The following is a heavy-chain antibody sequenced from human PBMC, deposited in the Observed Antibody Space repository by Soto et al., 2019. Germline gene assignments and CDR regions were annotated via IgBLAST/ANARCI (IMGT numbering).Heavy chain of an antibody. Sequence: PSETLTLTCSVSGASITSYFWSWIRQPPGKGLEWIAYIHYTGNINYNPSLKSRITISVDTSKNQFSLKLTSVNAADTAVYYCKRGGDAYKNGHWGQGTLVTVSS. CDR1: GASITSYF. CDR2: IHYTGNI. V-gene: IGHV4-59*01. D-gene: IGHD2-21*01. CDR3: KRGGDAYKNGH. J-gene: IGHJ4*02.